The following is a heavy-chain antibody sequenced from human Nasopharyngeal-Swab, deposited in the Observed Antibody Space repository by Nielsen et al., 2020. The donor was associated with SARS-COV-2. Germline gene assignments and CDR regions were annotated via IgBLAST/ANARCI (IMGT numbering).Heavy chain of an antibody. D-gene: IGHD3-10*01. CDR2: INAGNGNT. V-gene: IGHV1-3*01. Sequence: ASVKVSCKASGYTFTIYAMHWVRQAPGQRLEWMGWINAGNGNTKYSQKFQGRVTITRDTSASTAYMELSSLRSEDTAVYYCARDRIDSGFDYWGQGTLVTVSS. J-gene: IGHJ4*02. CDR1: GYTFTIYA. CDR3: ARDRIDSGFDY.